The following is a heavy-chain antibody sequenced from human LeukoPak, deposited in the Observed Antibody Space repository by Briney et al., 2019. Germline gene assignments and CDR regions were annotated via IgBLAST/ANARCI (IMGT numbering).Heavy chain of an antibody. CDR3: AKDGITMIVVVTPFDY. Sequence: AGGSLRLSCAASGFTFSSYAMSWVRQAPGKGLEWVSAISGSGGSTYYADSVKGRFTISRDNSKNTLYLQMNSLRAEDTAVYYCAKDGITMIVVVTPFDYWGQGTLVTVSS. CDR1: GFTFSSYA. D-gene: IGHD3-22*01. CDR2: ISGSGGST. V-gene: IGHV3-23*01. J-gene: IGHJ4*02.